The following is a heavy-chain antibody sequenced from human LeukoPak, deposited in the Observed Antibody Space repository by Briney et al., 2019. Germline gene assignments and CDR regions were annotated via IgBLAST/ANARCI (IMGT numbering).Heavy chain of an antibody. V-gene: IGHV6-1*01. J-gene: IGHJ4*02. Sequence: SQTLSLTCAISGDSVSTNNAGWNWIRQSPSRGLEWLGRTYYSSNWYNDYAVSVKSRITINPDTSKNQYSLQLNSVTPEDTAVYYCSRGWLQQGFDYWGQGTLVTVSS. CDR1: GDSVSTNNAG. CDR3: SRGWLQQGFDY. CDR2: TYYSSNWYN. D-gene: IGHD5-24*01.